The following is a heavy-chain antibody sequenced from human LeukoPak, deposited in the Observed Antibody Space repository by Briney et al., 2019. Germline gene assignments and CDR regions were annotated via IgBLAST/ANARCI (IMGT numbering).Heavy chain of an antibody. J-gene: IGHJ6*03. CDR1: GFTFSSYG. CDR3: AKDLEDCSSTSCYWNYYYMDV. Sequence: GGSLRLSCAASGFTFSSYGMHWVRQAPGKGREWVAFIRYDGSNKYYAVSVKGRFTISRDNSKNTLYLQMNSLRAEDTAVYYCAKDLEDCSSTSCYWNYYYMDVWGKGTTVTVSS. V-gene: IGHV3-30*02. CDR2: IRYDGSNK. D-gene: IGHD2-2*01.